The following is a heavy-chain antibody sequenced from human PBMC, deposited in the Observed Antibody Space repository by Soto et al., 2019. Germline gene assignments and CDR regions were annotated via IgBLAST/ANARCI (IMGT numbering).Heavy chain of an antibody. V-gene: IGHV3-13*01. CDR3: XRXDYSSGFYHYGVGV. CDR1: GVTFRSYD. CDR2: IGSAGDT. D-gene: IGHD3-10*01. Sequence: EVQLVESGGGLVQPGGSLRLSCAASGVTFRSYDMHWVRQSPGKGLEWVSAIGSAGDTYYLGAVKGRFTISRDNAENSXXXXXXXXXXXXXXXXXXXRXDYSSGFYHYGVGVWGQGTTVTVSS. J-gene: IGHJ6*02.